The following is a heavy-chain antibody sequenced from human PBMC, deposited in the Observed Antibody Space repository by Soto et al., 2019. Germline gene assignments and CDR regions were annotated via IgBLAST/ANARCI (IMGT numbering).Heavy chain of an antibody. Sequence: SETLSLTCAVSGGSISSGGYSWSWIRQPPGKGLEWIGYSYHSGSTYYNPSLKSRVTISVDRSKNQFSLKLSFVTAADTAVYYCGRKASGSYTYYLDSWGQGTLVTVPQ. V-gene: IGHV4-30-2*01. J-gene: IGHJ4*02. CDR1: GGSISSGGYS. CDR2: SYHSGST. CDR3: GRKASGSYTYYLDS. D-gene: IGHD3-10*01.